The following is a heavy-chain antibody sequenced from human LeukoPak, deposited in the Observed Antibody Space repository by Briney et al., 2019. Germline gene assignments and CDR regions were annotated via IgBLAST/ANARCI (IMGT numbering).Heavy chain of an antibody. V-gene: IGHV3-23*01. CDR3: ATLDGSGLTYDAFDI. CDR1: GFTFSSYA. Sequence: PGGSLRLSCAASGFTFSSYAMSWVRRAPGKGLEWVSAISGSGGSTYYADSVKGRFTISRDNSKNTLYPQMDSLRAEDTAVYYCATLDGSGLTYDAFDIWGQGTMVTVSS. CDR2: ISGSGGST. J-gene: IGHJ3*02. D-gene: IGHD3-10*01.